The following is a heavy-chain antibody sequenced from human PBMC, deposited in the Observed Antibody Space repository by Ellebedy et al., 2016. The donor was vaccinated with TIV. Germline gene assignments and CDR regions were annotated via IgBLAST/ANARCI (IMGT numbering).Heavy chain of an antibody. D-gene: IGHD2-21*02. J-gene: IGHJ5*02. CDR2: IIPIFGTA. Sequence: ASVKVSCTASGGTFSSYAISWVRQAPGQGLEWMGGIIPIFGTANYAQKFQGRVTITADESTSTAYMELSSLRSEDTAVYYCASGYCGGDCYSRGWWFDPWGQGTLVTVSS. V-gene: IGHV1-69*13. CDR1: GGTFSSYA. CDR3: ASGYCGGDCYSRGWWFDP.